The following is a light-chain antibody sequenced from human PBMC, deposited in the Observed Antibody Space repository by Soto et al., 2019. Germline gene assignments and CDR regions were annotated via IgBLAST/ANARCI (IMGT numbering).Light chain of an antibody. CDR2: TNN. CDR3: AEWDDSLNGLV. CDR1: SSNIGSNT. V-gene: IGLV1-44*01. Sequence: QSVLTQPPSASGTPGQRVTISCSGSSSNIGSNTVNWYQQLPGTAPKLLIYTNNQRPSGVPDRFSGSKSGTSASLAISGLQSADEADYYCAEWDDSLNGLVFGTGTKVTVL. J-gene: IGLJ1*01.